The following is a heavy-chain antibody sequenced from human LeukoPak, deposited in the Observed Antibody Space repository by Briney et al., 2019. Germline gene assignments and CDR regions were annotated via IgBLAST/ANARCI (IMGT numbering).Heavy chain of an antibody. V-gene: IGHV4-39*07. Sequence: SETLSLTCTVSGGSISSSSYYWGWIRQPPGNGLEWIGSIYYSGSTYYNPSLKSRVTISVDTSKNQFSLKLSSVTAADTAVYYCARDGIDYYDSSGPLYWGQGTLVTVSS. D-gene: IGHD3-22*01. J-gene: IGHJ4*02. CDR3: ARDGIDYYDSSGPLY. CDR1: GGSISSSSYY. CDR2: IYYSGST.